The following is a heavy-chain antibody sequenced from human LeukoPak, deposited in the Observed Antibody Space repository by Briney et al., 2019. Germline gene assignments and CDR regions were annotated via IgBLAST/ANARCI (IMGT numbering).Heavy chain of an antibody. V-gene: IGHV1-8*01. Sequence: ASVKVSCEASGYTFTSYDINWVRQATGQGLEWMGWMNPNSGNTGYAQKFQGRVTMTRNTSISTAYMELSSLRSEDTAVHYCARARVGYNTVNFDYWGQGTLVTVSS. CDR1: GYTFTSYD. D-gene: IGHD5-24*01. CDR2: MNPNSGNT. J-gene: IGHJ4*02. CDR3: ARARVGYNTVNFDY.